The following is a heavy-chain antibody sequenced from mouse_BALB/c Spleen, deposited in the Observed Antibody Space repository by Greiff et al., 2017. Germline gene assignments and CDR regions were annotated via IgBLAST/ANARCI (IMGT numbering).Heavy chain of an antibody. V-gene: IGHV10-1*02. CDR2: IRSKSNNYAT. CDR3: VKPKDSSGHYAMDY. Sequence: EVMLVESGGGLVQPKGSLKLSCAASGFTFNTYAMNWVRQAPGKGLEWVARIRSKSNNYATYYADSVKDRFTISRDDSQSMLYLQMNNLKTEDTAMYYCVKPKDSSGHYAMDYWGQGTSVTVSS. CDR1: GFTFNTYA. J-gene: IGHJ4*01. D-gene: IGHD3-2*01.